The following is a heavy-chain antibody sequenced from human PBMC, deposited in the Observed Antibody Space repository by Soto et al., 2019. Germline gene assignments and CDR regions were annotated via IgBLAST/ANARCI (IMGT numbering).Heavy chain of an antibody. Sequence: QVQLIQSGAEVRKPGASVKVSCKVPKYTLTELTIDWLRQAPGKGLEWMGRSAPEEGEPIYPQKFQGRLSMTEDPSTDTADMEMTSLRFEETAVYFCAADRKIVGTIGAFDFWGQGTLVTVSS. CDR1: KYTLTELT. CDR3: AADRKIVGTIGAFDF. V-gene: IGHV1-24*01. J-gene: IGHJ4*02. CDR2: SAPEEGEP. D-gene: IGHD1-26*01.